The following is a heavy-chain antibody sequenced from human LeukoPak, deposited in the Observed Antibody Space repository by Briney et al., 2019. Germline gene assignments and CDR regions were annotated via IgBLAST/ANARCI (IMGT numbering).Heavy chain of an antibody. J-gene: IGHJ1*01. CDR3: ARALSIAAAGSAEYFQH. D-gene: IGHD6-13*01. V-gene: IGHV1-18*01. Sequence: VSVKVSCKASGYTFTSYGISWVRQAPGQGLEWMGWISAYNGNTNYAQKFQGRVTMTTDTSTSTAYMELRSLRSDDTAVYYCARALSIAAAGSAEYFQHWGQGTLVTVSS. CDR2: ISAYNGNT. CDR1: GYTFTSYG.